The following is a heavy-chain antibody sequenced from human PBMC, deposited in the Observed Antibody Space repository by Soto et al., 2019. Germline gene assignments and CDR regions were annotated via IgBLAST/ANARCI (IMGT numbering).Heavy chain of an antibody. Sequence: SETLSLTCTVSGGSISSGGYYWSWIRQHPGKGLEWIGYIYYSGSTYYNPSLKSRVTISVDTSKNQFSLKLSSVTAEDTAVYYCAKDRYINTFNWFDPWGQGTLVTVSS. CDR2: IYYSGST. J-gene: IGHJ5*02. CDR1: GGSISSGGYY. V-gene: IGHV4-31*03. CDR3: AKDRYINTFNWFDP. D-gene: IGHD5-12*01.